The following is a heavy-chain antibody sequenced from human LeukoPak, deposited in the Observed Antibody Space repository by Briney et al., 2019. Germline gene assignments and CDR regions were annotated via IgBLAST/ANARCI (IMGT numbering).Heavy chain of an antibody. Sequence: PSDTLSLTCAVSGYSISSGNWWGWIRQPPGKGLEWIGYIYYSGSTYYNPSLKSRVTISVDTSKIQFSLKLSSVTAADTAVYYCAKVAGVVPAAEFDYWGQGTLVTVSS. V-gene: IGHV4-28*03. CDR1: GYSISSGNW. CDR2: IYYSGST. J-gene: IGHJ4*02. CDR3: AKVAGVVPAAEFDY. D-gene: IGHD2-2*01.